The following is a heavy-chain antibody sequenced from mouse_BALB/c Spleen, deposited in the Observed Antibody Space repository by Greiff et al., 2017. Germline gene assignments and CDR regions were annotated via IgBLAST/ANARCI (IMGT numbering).Heavy chain of an antibody. D-gene: IGHD2-3*01. CDR3: ARGGGYSSYWYFDV. CDR2: ISDGGSYT. J-gene: IGHJ1*01. V-gene: IGHV5-4*02. CDR1: GFTFSDYY. Sequence: DVHLVESGGGLVKPGGSLKLSCAASGFTFSDYYMYWVRQTPEKRLEWVATISDGGSYTYYPDSVKGRFTISRDNAKNNLYLQMSSLKSEDTAMYYCARGGGYSSYWYFDVWGAGTTVTVSS.